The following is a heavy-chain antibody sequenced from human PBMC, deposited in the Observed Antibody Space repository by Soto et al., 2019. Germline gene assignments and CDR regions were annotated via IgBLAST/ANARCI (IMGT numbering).Heavy chain of an antibody. V-gene: IGHV3-7*03. CDR2: IKHDGSEK. J-gene: IGHJ5*02. D-gene: IGHD5-18*01. Sequence: PGGSLRLSCAASGFTFSNEWMTWVRQAPGKGLEWVANIKHDGSEKYYVDSVKGRFTISRDNAKNSLYLQMNSLRVEDTAVYYCAGGMAGYSYGYKSWGQGTLVTVSS. CDR1: GFTFSNEW. CDR3: AGGMAGYSYGYKS.